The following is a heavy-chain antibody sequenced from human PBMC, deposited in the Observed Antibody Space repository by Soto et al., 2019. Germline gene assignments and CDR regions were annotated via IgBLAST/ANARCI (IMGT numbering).Heavy chain of an antibody. D-gene: IGHD2-15*01. V-gene: IGHV4-34*01. CDR3: ARARDCSGGTCYSWWFDP. CDR1: GGSFSGYY. J-gene: IGHJ5*02. Sequence: SETLSLTCAVSGGSFSGYYWSWIRQPPGKGLEWIGHIYYSGRTSYNPSLKSRVTISMDTSKSQLSLKLSSVTVADTAVYYCARARDCSGGTCYSWWFDPWGQGTLVTVSS. CDR2: IYYSGRT.